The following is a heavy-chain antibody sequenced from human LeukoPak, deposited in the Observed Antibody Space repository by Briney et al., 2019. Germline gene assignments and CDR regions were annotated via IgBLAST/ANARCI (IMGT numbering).Heavy chain of an antibody. V-gene: IGHV3-23*01. J-gene: IGHJ4*02. D-gene: IGHD3-16*02. Sequence: GGSLRLSCAASGFTFSSYAMSWVRQAPGKGLEWVSAISGSGGSTYYADSVKGRFTISRDNSKNTLYLQMHSLRAEDTAVYYCAKNEYVWGSYRYVYFDYWGQGTLVTVSS. CDR1: GFTFSSYA. CDR2: ISGSGGST. CDR3: AKNEYVWGSYRYVYFDY.